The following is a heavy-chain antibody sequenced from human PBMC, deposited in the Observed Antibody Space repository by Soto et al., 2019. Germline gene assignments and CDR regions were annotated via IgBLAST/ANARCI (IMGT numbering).Heavy chain of an antibody. CDR3: ARPLYSYGPMDV. D-gene: IGHD5-18*01. Sequence: SETLSLTCTVSGGSVSSGSYYWSWIRQPPGKGLEWIGYIYYSGSTNYNPSLKSRVTISVDASKNQFSLKLSSVTAADTAVYYCARPLYSYGPMDVWGQGTTVTVSS. V-gene: IGHV4-61*01. CDR2: IYYSGST. CDR1: GGSVSSGSYY. J-gene: IGHJ6*02.